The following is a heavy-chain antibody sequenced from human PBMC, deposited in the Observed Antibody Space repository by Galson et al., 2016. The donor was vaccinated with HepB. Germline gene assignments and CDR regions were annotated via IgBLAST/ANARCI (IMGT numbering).Heavy chain of an antibody. D-gene: IGHD3-22*01. CDR3: AREGVTYYYDSSGSPPGPSFDY. V-gene: IGHV3-7*01. CDR2: IKQDGSEK. CDR1: GFTFSNYW. J-gene: IGHJ4*02. Sequence: SLRLSCAASGFTFSNYWMSWVRQAPGKGLEWVANIKQDGSEKYYVDSVKGRFTISRENAKNSLFLQMHSLRAEDTAVYYCAREGVTYYYDSSGSPPGPSFDYWGQGTLVTVSS.